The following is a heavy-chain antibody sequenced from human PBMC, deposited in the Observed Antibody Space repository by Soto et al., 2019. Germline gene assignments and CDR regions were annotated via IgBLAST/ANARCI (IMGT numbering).Heavy chain of an antibody. CDR3: ARREAASSGGYYEGDY. Sequence: EVQLLEFGGGLVQPGGSLRLSCAASGFTFSSYAMSWVRQAPGKGLEWVSAISSSGGSTSYADSVKGRFTTSRDNSKNTLYLQMNRLRAEDTAVYYCARREAASSGGYYEGDYWGQGTLVTVSS. J-gene: IGHJ4*02. CDR1: GFTFSSYA. V-gene: IGHV3-23*01. D-gene: IGHD1-26*01. CDR2: ISSSGGST.